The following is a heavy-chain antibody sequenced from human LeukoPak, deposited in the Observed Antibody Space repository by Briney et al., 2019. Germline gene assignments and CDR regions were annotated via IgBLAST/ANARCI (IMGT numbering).Heavy chain of an antibody. CDR3: AAEGGDYDFWSAYNTPKYYFDY. V-gene: IGHV3-7*01. CDR1: GFTFSRYW. Sequence: GGSLRLSCAVSGFTFSRYWMSWVRQAPGKGLEWVANIKQDGSEKHYVDSVKGRFTISRDNAKNSLYLQMNSQRAEDTAVYYCAAEGGDYDFWSAYNTPKYYFDYWGQGTLVTVSS. CDR2: IKQDGSEK. J-gene: IGHJ4*02. D-gene: IGHD3-3*01.